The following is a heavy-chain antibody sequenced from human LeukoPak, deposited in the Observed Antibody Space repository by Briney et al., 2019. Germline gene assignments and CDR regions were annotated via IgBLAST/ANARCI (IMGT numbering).Heavy chain of an antibody. V-gene: IGHV6-1*01. D-gene: IGHD2-2*01. CDR1: GDSVSSNSAA. CDR3: ARGGIGYCTSSICYFDY. CDR2: TYYRFKWSN. Sequence: SQTLSLTCAISGDSVSSNSAAWNWIRQSPSRGLEWLGRTYYRFKWSNEYAVSVKSRITINPDTSKNQFSLQLNSVTPEDTAVYYCARGGIGYCTSSICYFDYWGPGIQVTVSS. J-gene: IGHJ4*02.